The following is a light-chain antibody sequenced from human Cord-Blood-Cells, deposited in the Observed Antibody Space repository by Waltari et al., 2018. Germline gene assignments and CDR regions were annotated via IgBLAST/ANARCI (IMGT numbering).Light chain of an antibody. CDR1: SSNIGSNT. J-gene: IGLJ3*02. V-gene: IGLV1-44*01. CDR2: SNN. CDR3: AAWDDSLNGPV. Sequence: QSVLTQPPSASGTPGQRVTSSCSGSSSNIGSNTVNWYQQLPGTAPKLLIYSNNQRPSGVPARFSGSTSGTSASLAISGLQSEDEADYYCAAWDDSLNGPVFGGGTKLTVL.